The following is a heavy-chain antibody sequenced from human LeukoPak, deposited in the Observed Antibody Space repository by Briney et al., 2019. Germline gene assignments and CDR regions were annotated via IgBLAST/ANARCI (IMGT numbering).Heavy chain of an antibody. J-gene: IGHJ4*02. CDR1: GYTFTGYY. D-gene: IGHD6-13*01. V-gene: IGHV1-18*04. CDR3: ARDDSSSWYPSEDY. Sequence: ASVKVSCKASGYTFTGYYMHWVRQAPGQGLEWMGWINPNSGNTNYAQKLQGRVTMTTDTSTSTAYMELRSLRSDDTAVYYCARDDSSSWYPSEDYWGQGTLVTVSS. CDR2: INPNSGNT.